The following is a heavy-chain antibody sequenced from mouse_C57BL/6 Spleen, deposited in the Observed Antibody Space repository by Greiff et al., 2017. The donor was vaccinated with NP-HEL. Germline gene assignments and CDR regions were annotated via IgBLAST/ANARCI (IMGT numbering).Heavy chain of an antibody. J-gene: IGHJ4*01. CDR3: ARYYYGMDY. V-gene: IGHV1-55*01. CDR2: IYLGSGST. Sequence: VQLQQSGAELVKPGASVKMSCKASGYTFTSYWITWVKQRPGQGLEWIGDIYLGSGSTNYNEKFKSKATLTVDTSSSTAYMQLSSLTSEDSAVYYCARYYYGMDYWGQGTSVTVSS. CDR1: GYTFTSYW.